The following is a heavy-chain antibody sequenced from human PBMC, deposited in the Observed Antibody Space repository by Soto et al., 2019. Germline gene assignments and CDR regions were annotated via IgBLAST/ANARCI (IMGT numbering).Heavy chain of an antibody. CDR2: IDPNSGGT. CDR3: ARDPLSYDSSGELDY. Sequence: GASVKVSCKASGYTFTGYYMHWVRQAPGQGLEWMGWIDPNSGGTTYAQKFQGRVTMTRDTSISTAYMELSRLRSDDTAVYYCARDPLSYDSSGELDYWGQGTLVTVSS. V-gene: IGHV1-2*02. CDR1: GYTFTGYY. J-gene: IGHJ4*02. D-gene: IGHD3-22*01.